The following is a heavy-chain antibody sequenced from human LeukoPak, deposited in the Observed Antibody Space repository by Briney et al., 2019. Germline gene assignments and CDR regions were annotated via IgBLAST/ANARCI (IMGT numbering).Heavy chain of an antibody. V-gene: IGHV3-23*01. CDR3: AKIRSGGGSCYNY. CDR1: GFIFSNYA. CDR2: ISGSDDRT. D-gene: IGHD2-15*01. Sequence: GGSLRLSCAASGFIFSNYAMSWVRQPPGNGMEWVSTISGSDDRTYYADSVRGRSTISRDNSKNTLYLQMNSLRAEDTAVYYCAKIRSGGGSCYNYWGQGNLVTVPS. J-gene: IGHJ4*02.